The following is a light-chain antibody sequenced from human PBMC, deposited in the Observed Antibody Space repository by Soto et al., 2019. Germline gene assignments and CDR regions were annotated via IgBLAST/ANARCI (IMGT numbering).Light chain of an antibody. CDR3: QQRSNWPPIT. CDR1: QSVNSY. Sequence: EIVLTQSPATLSLSPGERATLSCRASQSVNSYLAWYQQKPGQAPRLLIYDASNRATGIPARFSGSGSGTDFTLPISSLEPEDFGVYYCQQRSNWPPITFGGGTKVEIK. J-gene: IGKJ4*01. V-gene: IGKV3-11*01. CDR2: DAS.